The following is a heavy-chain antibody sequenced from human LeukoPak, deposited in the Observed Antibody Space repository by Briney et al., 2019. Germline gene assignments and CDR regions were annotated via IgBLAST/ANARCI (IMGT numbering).Heavy chain of an antibody. CDR3: ARRDSSSWDY. V-gene: IGHV3-21*01. J-gene: IGHJ4*02. CDR2: ISSSSSYI. CDR1: GFTFGSYA. D-gene: IGHD6-13*01. Sequence: PGGSLRLSCAASGFTFGSYAMNWVRQAPGKGLEWVSSISSSSSYIYYADSVKGRFTISRDNAKNSLYLQMNSLRAEDTAVYYCARRDSSSWDYWGQGTLVTVSS.